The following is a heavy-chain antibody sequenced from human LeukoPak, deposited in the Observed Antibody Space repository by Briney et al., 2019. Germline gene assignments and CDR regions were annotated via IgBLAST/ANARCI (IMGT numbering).Heavy chain of an antibody. J-gene: IGHJ4*02. CDR2: IYYSGST. CDR3: ARSGGLWLLTYYFDY. Sequence: GSLRLSCAASGFSVSNNYMSWVRQAPGKGLEWIGSIYYSGSTYYNPSLKSRVTISVDTSKNQLSLKLSSVTAADTAVYFCARSGGLWLLTYYFDYWGQGTLVTVSS. CDR1: GFSVSNNY. V-gene: IGHV4-39*07. D-gene: IGHD3-22*01.